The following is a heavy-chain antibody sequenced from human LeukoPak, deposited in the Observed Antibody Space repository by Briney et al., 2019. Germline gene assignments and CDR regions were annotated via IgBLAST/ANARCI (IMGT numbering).Heavy chain of an antibody. CDR2: INPDSGGT. Sequence: ASVKVSCKASGGTFSSYAISWVRQAPGQGLEWMGGINPDSGGTNYAQKFQGRVTMTRDTSISTAYMELSRLRSDDTAVYYCAIRPLDYWGQGTLVTVSS. J-gene: IGHJ4*02. V-gene: IGHV1-2*02. CDR3: AIRPLDY. CDR1: GGTFSSYA.